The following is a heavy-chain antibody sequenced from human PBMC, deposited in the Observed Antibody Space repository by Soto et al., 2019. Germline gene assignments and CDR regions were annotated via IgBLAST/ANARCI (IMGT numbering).Heavy chain of an antibody. V-gene: IGHV1-18*04. CDR2: ISTSTGNT. Sequence: ASVKVSCKASGYTFTNYDVTWVRQAPGQGLEWMGWISTSTGNTNYAQKLQGRVTMTTDTSASTAYMELRSLRSDDTAVYYCARGEAMAACHDAYDIWGPGTTVTGSS. CDR1: GYTFTNYD. J-gene: IGHJ3*02. D-gene: IGHD3-16*01. CDR3: ARGEAMAACHDAYDI.